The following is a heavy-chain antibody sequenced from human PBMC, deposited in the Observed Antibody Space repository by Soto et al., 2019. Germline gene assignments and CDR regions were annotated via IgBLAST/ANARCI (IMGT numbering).Heavy chain of an antibody. D-gene: IGHD5-12*01. CDR2: ISSRSTFT. J-gene: IGHJ5*02. CDR3: ARDGGDHYRVWFDP. Sequence: SLRLSCAASGFAFDDYYMNWIRQAPEKGLEGNSYISSRSTFTHYADSVKGRFTISRDNAKNSLYLQMHSLRAEDTLVYYCARDGGDHYRVWFDPWGLGTLVTVSS. CDR1: GFAFDDYY. V-gene: IGHV3-11*05.